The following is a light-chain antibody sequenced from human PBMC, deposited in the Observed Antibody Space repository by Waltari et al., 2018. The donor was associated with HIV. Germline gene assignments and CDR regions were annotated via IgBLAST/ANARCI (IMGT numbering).Light chain of an antibody. CDR1: SSNTGSNY. CDR3: AAWDDSLVV. CDR2: RNN. V-gene: IGLV1-47*01. J-gene: IGLJ2*01. Sequence: QSVLTQPPSASGTPGQRVTISCSGSSSNTGSNYVYWYQQLPGTAPKLLIYRNNQRPSGVPDRFSGSKSGTSASLAISGLRSEDEADYYCAAWDDSLVVFGGGTKLTVL.